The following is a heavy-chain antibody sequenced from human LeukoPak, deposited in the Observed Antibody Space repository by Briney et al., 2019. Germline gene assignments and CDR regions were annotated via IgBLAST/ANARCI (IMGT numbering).Heavy chain of an antibody. CDR3: ARDGWENDFWSRGAFDI. J-gene: IGHJ3*02. Sequence: GASVKVSCKASGYTFTSYYMLWVRQAPGQGLEWMGIINPSGGSTSYAQKFQGRVTMTRDTSTSTVYMELSSLRSEDTAVYYCARDGWENDFWSRGAFDIWGQGTMVTVSS. CDR2: INPSGGST. V-gene: IGHV1-46*01. CDR1: GYTFTSYY. D-gene: IGHD3-3*01.